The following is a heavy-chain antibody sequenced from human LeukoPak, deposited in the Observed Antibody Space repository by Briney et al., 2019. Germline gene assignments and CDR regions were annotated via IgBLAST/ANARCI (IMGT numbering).Heavy chain of an antibody. CDR1: GYSISSDYY. V-gene: IGHV4-38-2*02. D-gene: IGHD5-18*01. CDR2: IYYSGST. J-gene: IGHJ6*03. CDR3: ARRTYSYGQFTLYYYYMDV. Sequence: SETLSLTCTVSGYSISSDYYWDWIRQPPGKGLEWIGSIYYSGSTYYNPSLKSRVTISVDTSKNQFSLKLSSVTAADTAVYYCARRTYSYGQFTLYYYYMDVWGKGTTVTISS.